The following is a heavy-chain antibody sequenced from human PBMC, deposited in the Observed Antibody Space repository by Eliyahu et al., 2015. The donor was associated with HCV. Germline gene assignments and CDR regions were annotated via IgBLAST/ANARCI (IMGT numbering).Heavy chain of an antibody. Sequence: EVQLVESGGGLVQPGGSLRLSCAASGFTVSSNYMSWVRQAPGKGLEWVSVIFSGGSTYYADSVKGRFTISRDNSKNTLYLQMNSLRAEDTAVYYCARVGTGRDGYNSALYYYYYMDVWGKGTTVTVSS. CDR1: GFTVSSNY. J-gene: IGHJ6*03. CDR2: IFSGGST. V-gene: IGHV3-66*02. D-gene: IGHD5-24*01. CDR3: ARVGTGRDGYNSALYYYYYMDV.